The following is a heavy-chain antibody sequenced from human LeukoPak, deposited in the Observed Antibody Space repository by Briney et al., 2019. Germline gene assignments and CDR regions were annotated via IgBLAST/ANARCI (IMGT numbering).Heavy chain of an antibody. CDR2: ISSSSTYI. CDR3: ARDALKPRYSGSYLPPSYFDY. D-gene: IGHD1-26*01. Sequence: GGSLRLSCAASGFTFSSYSMNWVRQAPGKGLEWVSSISSSSTYIYYADSVKGRFTISRDNAKNSLYLQMNSLRAEDTAVYYCARDALKPRYSGSYLPPSYFDYWGQGTLSPSPQ. J-gene: IGHJ4*02. V-gene: IGHV3-21*01. CDR1: GFTFSSYS.